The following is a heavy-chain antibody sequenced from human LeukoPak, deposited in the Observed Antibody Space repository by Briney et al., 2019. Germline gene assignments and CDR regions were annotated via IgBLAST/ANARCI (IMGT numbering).Heavy chain of an antibody. V-gene: IGHV1-58*02. J-gene: IGHJ4*02. CDR3: AGDLEHGFAL. CDR1: GFIFRNSA. D-gene: IGHD3-10*01. CDR2: IIVGNGKT. Sequence: ASVKVSCKASGFIFRNSAIQWVRQARGQPLEWMGWIIVGNGKTDYAQKFQDRVIITNDMSTSTVYMELRSLGSEDTALYYCAGDLEHGFALWGPGTLRTVFS.